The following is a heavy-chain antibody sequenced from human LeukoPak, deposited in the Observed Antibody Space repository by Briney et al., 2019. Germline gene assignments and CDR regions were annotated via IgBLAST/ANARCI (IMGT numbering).Heavy chain of an antibody. CDR1: GGSISSYY. CDR2: IYYSGST. V-gene: IGHV4-59*01. CDR3: ARDRRYNWNFDAFDI. D-gene: IGHD1-7*01. Sequence: PSETLSLTCTVSGGSISSYYWSWIRQPPGKGLEWFGYIYYSGSTNYNPSLKSRVTISVDTSKNQFSLKLSSVTAADTAVYYCARDRRYNWNFDAFDIWGQGTMVTVSS. J-gene: IGHJ3*02.